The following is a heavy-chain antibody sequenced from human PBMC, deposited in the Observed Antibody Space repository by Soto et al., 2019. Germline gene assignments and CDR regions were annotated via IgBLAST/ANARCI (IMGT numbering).Heavy chain of an antibody. Sequence: GGSLRLSCAASGFTFSSYAMSWVRQAPGKGLEWVSAISGSGGSTYYADSVKGRFTISRDNSKNTLYLQMNSLRAEDTAVYYCAKLVLMVYEAHVDTFDYWGQGTLVTVSS. D-gene: IGHD2-8*01. CDR1: GFTFSSYA. CDR3: AKLVLMVYEAHVDTFDY. J-gene: IGHJ4*02. CDR2: ISGSGGST. V-gene: IGHV3-23*01.